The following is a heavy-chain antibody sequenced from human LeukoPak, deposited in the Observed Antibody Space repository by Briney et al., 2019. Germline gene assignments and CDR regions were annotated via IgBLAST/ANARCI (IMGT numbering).Heavy chain of an antibody. J-gene: IGHJ4*02. CDR1: GFAFSSYA. CDR3: AVVVVSSKYYFDY. Sequence: GGSLRLSCAASGFAFSSYAMSWVRQAPGKGLEWVSAISGSGGSTYYADSVKGRFTIPRDNSKNTLYLQMSSLRAEDTAVCYCAVVVVSSKYYFDYWGQGTLVTVSS. D-gene: IGHD2-15*01. V-gene: IGHV3-23*01. CDR2: ISGSGGST.